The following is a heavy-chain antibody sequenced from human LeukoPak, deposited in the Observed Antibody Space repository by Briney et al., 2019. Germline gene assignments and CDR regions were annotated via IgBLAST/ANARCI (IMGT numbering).Heavy chain of an antibody. CDR1: GFTFSDYY. Sequence: GGSLRLSCAASGFTFSDYYMSWVRQAAGKGLEWVSYISSSGRAYIYYADSVKGRFTISRDNAKNSLYLQMNSLRAEDTAVYYCVRDGGMRLKYSYGYGDYWGQGTLVTVSS. V-gene: IGHV3-11*04. D-gene: IGHD5-18*01. CDR3: VRDGGMRLKYSYGYGDY. J-gene: IGHJ4*02. CDR2: ISSSGRAYI.